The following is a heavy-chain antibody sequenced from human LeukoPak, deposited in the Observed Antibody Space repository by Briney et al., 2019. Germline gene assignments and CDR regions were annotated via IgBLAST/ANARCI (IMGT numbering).Heavy chain of an antibody. V-gene: IGHV3-53*01. CDR1: GFTVSSNY. D-gene: IGHD2/OR15-2a*01. Sequence: PGGSLRLSCAASGFTVSSNYMSWVRQAPGKGLEWVSVIYSGGSTYYADSVKGRFTISRDNSKNTLYLQMNSLGAEDTAVYYCAKDRSDNSTWYCMDVWGQGTTVTVSS. J-gene: IGHJ6*02. CDR3: AKDRSDNSTWYCMDV. CDR2: IYSGGST.